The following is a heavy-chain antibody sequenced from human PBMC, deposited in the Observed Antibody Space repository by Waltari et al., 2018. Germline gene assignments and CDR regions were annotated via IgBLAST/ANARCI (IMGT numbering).Heavy chain of an antibody. CDR2: IWYDGSNK. V-gene: IGHV3-33*01. D-gene: IGHD3-10*01. CDR1: GFTFSSYG. Sequence: QVQLVESGGGVVQPGRSLRLSCAASGFTFSSYGMHWVRQAPGKGLEWVAVIWYDGSNKYYADSVKGRFTISRDNSKNTLYLQMNSLRAEDTAVYYCARGGRVVRGVLGYWGQGTLVTVSS. CDR3: ARGGRVVRGVLGY. J-gene: IGHJ4*02.